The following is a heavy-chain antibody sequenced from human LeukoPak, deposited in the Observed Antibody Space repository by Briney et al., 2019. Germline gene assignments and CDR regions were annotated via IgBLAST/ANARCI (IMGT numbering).Heavy chain of an antibody. CDR2: ISGSGVSK. CDR1: GFTFSSYA. J-gene: IGHJ4*02. V-gene: IGHV3-23*01. Sequence: GGSLRLSCAASGFTFSSYAMSWVRQAPGKGLEWVSTISGSGVSKYYADSVKGRFTISRDNSKNTLYLQMSSLRGEETAVYYCAKGITGTGSYSVPDYWGQGILVTVSS. CDR3: AKGITGTGSYSVPDY. D-gene: IGHD1-26*01.